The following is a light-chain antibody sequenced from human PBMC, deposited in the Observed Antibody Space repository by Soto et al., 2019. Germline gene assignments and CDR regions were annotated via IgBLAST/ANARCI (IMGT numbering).Light chain of an antibody. CDR1: SSDVGGYNY. V-gene: IGLV2-14*01. CDR3: SSYTSSSTPVV. CDR2: EVS. Sequence: QSVLTQPASVSGSPGQSITISCTGTSSDVGGYNYVSWYQHHPGKAPKLMIYEVSNRPSGVSNRFSGSKSGNTASLTISGLQAEYEADYYCSSYTSSSTPVVFGGGTKVTVL. J-gene: IGLJ2*01.